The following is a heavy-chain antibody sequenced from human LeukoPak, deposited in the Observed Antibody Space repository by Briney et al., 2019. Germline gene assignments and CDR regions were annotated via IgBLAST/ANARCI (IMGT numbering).Heavy chain of an antibody. CDR2: ISGSGGST. Sequence: GGSLRLSCAASGFTFSSYAMSWVRQAPGKGLEWVSAISGSGGSTYYADSVKGRFTISRDNAKNSLYLQMNSLRAEDTAVYYCARDFRYGMDVWGQGTTVTVSS. CDR3: ARDFRYGMDV. CDR1: GFTFSSYA. V-gene: IGHV3-23*01. J-gene: IGHJ6*02.